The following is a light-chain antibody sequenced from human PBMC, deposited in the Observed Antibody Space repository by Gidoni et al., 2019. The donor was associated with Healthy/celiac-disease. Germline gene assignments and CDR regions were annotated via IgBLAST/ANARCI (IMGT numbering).Light chain of an antibody. Sequence: DIVMTQSPATLSVSPGERATLSCRASQSVNSNLAWYQQKPGQAPRLLIYGASTRDTGIPARFRGSGSGTEFTLTISSLQSEDFAVYYCQQYNNWPPLTFGGGTKVEIK. CDR2: GAS. CDR1: QSVNSN. V-gene: IGKV3-15*01. J-gene: IGKJ4*01. CDR3: QQYNNWPPLT.